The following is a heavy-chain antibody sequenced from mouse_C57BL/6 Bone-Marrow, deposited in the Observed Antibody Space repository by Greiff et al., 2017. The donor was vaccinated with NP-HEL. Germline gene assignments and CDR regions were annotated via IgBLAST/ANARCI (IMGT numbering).Heavy chain of an antibody. D-gene: IGHD1-1*01. J-gene: IGHJ3*01. V-gene: IGHV1-59*01. CDR2: IDPSDSYT. CDR1: GYTFTSYW. Sequence: VQLQQPGAELVRPGTSVKLSCKASGYTFTSYWMHWVKQRPGQGLEWIGVIDPSDSYTNYNQKFKGKATLTVDTSSSTAYMQLSSLTSEDSAVYYCASFITTVGAYWGQGTLVTVSA. CDR3: ASFITTVGAY.